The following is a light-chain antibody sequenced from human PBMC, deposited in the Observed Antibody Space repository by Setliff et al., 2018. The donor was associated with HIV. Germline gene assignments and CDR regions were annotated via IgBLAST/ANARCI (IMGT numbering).Light chain of an antibody. CDR1: SSDVGSYNF. V-gene: IGLV2-14*03. CDR2: DVS. CDR3: CSYTSSLTYV. J-gene: IGLJ1*01. Sequence: QSVLTQPASVSGSPGQSITISCSGTSSDVGSYNFVSWYQQHPGKAPQLIIYDVSQRASGVSSRFSGSKSGNTASLTISGLQSEDQADYYCCSYTSSLTYVFGTGTKVTVL.